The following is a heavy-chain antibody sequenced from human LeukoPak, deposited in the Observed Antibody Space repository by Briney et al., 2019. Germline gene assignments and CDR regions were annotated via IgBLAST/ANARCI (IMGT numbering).Heavy chain of an antibody. Sequence: GGSLRLSCAASGVTFSSYSMTWVRQSPGKGLEWVSSISRNSGYIYYTDSMKGRLTISRDNANNSLYLQMNNLRAEDTAMYYCARGRRTGDRGYYFDYWGQGTLVTVSS. J-gene: IGHJ4*02. CDR3: ARGRRTGDRGYYFDY. V-gene: IGHV3-21*01. CDR2: ISRNSGYI. CDR1: GVTFSSYS. D-gene: IGHD7-27*01.